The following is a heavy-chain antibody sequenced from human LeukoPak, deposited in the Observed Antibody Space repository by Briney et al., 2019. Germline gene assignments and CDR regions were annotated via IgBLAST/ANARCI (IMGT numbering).Heavy chain of an antibody. D-gene: IGHD1-1*01. CDR3: ARVSRWNRHDAFDI. V-gene: IGHV1-69*05. J-gene: IGHJ3*02. Sequence: SVKVSCKASGGTFSSYAISWVRQAPGQGLEWMGRIIPIFGTAHYAQKFQGRVTITTDESTSTAYMELSSLRSEDTTLYYCARVSRWNRHDAFDIWGQGTMVTVSS. CDR2: IIPIFGTA. CDR1: GGTFSSYA.